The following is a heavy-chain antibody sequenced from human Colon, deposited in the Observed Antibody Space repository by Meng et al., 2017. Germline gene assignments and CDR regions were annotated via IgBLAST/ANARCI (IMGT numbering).Heavy chain of an antibody. CDR1: GGSFSGYY. D-gene: IGHD5-12*01. CDR2: INHSGST. CDR3: ARGRYSGYLP. J-gene: IGHJ5*02. Sequence: QVRLQQGGAGLLKPSETLSLTCAVYGGSFSGYYWSWIRQPPGKGLEWIGEINHSGSTNYNPSLKSRVTISVDTSKNQFSLKLSSVTAADTAVYYCARGRYSGYLPWGQGTLVTVSS. V-gene: IGHV4-34*01.